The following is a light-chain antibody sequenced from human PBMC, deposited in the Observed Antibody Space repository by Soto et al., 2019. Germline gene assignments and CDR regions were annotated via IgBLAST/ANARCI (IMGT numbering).Light chain of an antibody. CDR3: LQHNSSPPT. CDR2: AAS. J-gene: IGKJ1*01. CDR1: QGISRY. V-gene: IGKV1-8*01. Sequence: AIRMTQSPSSLSASTGDRVTITCRASQGISRYLAWYQQKPGKAPKLLIYAASTLQSGVPSRFSGSGSGTEFTLTISSLQPEDFATYYCLQHNSSPPTFGQGTKVDIK.